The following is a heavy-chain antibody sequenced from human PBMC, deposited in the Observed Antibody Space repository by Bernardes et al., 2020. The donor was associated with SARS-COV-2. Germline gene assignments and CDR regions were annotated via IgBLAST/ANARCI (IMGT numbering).Heavy chain of an antibody. J-gene: IGHJ6*02. Sequence: GGSLRLSCAASGFTFSTYAMSWVRQAPGKGLEWVSSINGDSSVTYYVDSVKGRFTMSRDNSKNTLFLQMNSLSAEDTAVYYCAKGEGACHSDCGRYYYAMDVWGLGTTVTVSS. CDR3: AKGEGACHSDCGRYYYAMDV. CDR1: GFTFSTYA. CDR2: INGDSSVT. D-gene: IGHD2-21*02. V-gene: IGHV3-23*01.